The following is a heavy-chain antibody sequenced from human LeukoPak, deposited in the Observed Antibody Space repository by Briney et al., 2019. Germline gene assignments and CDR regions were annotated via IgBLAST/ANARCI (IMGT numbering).Heavy chain of an antibody. V-gene: IGHV3-7*01. J-gene: IGHJ4*02. Sequence: GGSLRLSCAASGFTFSSYWMSWVRQAPGKGLEWVANIKQDGSEKYYVDSVKGRFTICRDNAKNSLYLQMNSLRAEDTAVYYCARNRYYHDSSGYSNWGQGTPVTVSS. D-gene: IGHD3-22*01. CDR1: GFTFSSYW. CDR2: IKQDGSEK. CDR3: ARNRYYHDSSGYSN.